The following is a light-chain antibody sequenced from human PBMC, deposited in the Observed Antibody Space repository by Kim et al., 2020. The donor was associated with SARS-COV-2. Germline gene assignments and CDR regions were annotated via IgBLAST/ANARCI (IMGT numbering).Light chain of an antibody. Sequence: ASVGDTVTITGRASPGISTSLAWYQQRPGKAPKLLVYAASRLESGVPSRFSGSGSGTDYTLTISSLQPEDFATYHCQQCYSTPFTFGGGTKVYIK. CDR3: QQCYSTPFT. CDR1: PGISTS. V-gene: IGKV1-NL1*01. CDR2: AAS. J-gene: IGKJ4*01.